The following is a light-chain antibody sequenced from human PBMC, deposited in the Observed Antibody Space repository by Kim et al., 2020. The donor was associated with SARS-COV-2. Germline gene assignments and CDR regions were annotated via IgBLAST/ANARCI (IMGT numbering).Light chain of an antibody. CDR1: QSVSSY. Sequence: LSPGERATLSCRASQSVSSYVAWYQQKPGQAPRLLIYDASNRATGIPARFSGSGSGTDFTLTISSLEPEDFAVYYCQQRSNWPITFGQGTRLEIK. V-gene: IGKV3-11*01. CDR3: QQRSNWPIT. J-gene: IGKJ5*01. CDR2: DAS.